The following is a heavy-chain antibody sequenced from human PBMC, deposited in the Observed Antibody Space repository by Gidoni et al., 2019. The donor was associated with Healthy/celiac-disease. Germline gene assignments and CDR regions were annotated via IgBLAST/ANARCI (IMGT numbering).Heavy chain of an antibody. V-gene: IGHV3-15*01. CDR1: GFPFSNAW. D-gene: IGHD5-18*01. J-gene: IGHJ4*02. CDR3: TTGEYSYGYNPIDY. Sequence: EVQLVESGGGLVKPGGSLRLSCAASGFPFSNAWMSWVRQAPGKGLEWVGRIKSKTDGGTTDYAAPVKGRFTISRDDSKNTLYLQMNSLKTEDTAVYYCTTGEYSYGYNPIDYWGQGTLVTVSS. CDR2: IKSKTDGGTT.